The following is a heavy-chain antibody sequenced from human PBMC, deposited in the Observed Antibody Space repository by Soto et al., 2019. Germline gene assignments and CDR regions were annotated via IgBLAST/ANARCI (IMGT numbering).Heavy chain of an antibody. CDR2: LRSSGGTTV. J-gene: IGHJ3*02. D-gene: IGHD3-10*01. CDR1: GFTFSSYA. V-gene: IGHV3-23*01. CDR3: VRDRGYPDSFNI. Sequence: GGSLRLSCAASGFTFSSYAMSWVRQAPGKGLEWVSALRSSGGTTVVYADSVKGRFTISRDNAQSTLFLQMNSLRVEDTAVYYCVRDRGYPDSFNIWGQGTMVTVSS.